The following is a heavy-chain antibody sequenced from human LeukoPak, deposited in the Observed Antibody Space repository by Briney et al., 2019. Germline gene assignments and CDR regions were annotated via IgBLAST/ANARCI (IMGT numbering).Heavy chain of an antibody. CDR3: AKLFVRDSDAFDM. Sequence: GSLRLSCAASGFTFSNYDMTWVRQAPGKGLDWVSAISGSGIITNYVVSVKGRFTISRDNSKNTLYLQMNSLRAEDTAAYYCAKLFVRDSDAFDMWGQGTMVTVSS. CDR2: ISGSGIIT. CDR1: GFTFSNYD. J-gene: IGHJ3*02. V-gene: IGHV3-23*01. D-gene: IGHD3-22*01.